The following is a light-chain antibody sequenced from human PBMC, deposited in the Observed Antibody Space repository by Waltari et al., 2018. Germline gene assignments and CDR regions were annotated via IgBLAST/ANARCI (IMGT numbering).Light chain of an antibody. CDR2: WAS. CDR3: QQYFNTPFT. V-gene: IGKV4-1*01. Sequence: DIVMTQAPDSLVASLGERATINCRSSQSVFHSSNRQHYLVWYQQKVVHPPKVLIYWASTRGSGVPDRVSGSGSGTDFTLTISSLQAEDVALYDWQQYFNTPFTFGQGTRLEIK. J-gene: IGKJ5*01. CDR1: QSVFHSSNRQHY.